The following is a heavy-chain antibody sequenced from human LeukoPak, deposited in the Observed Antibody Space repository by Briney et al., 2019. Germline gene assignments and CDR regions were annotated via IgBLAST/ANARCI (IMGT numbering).Heavy chain of an antibody. CDR2: ISGSGGIT. CDR1: GFTFSSWT. D-gene: IGHD4-17*01. J-gene: IGHJ4*02. V-gene: IGHV3-23*01. CDR3: ARGSYGDYDG. Sequence: GGSLRLSCATSGFTFSSWTMAWVRQAPGKGLEWVSVISGSGGITLYADSVKARFTTSRDNSENTLCLQMNSLRAEDTALYSCARGSYGDYDGWGQGTLVTVSS.